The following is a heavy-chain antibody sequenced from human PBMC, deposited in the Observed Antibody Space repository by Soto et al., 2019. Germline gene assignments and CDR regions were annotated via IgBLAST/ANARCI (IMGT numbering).Heavy chain of an antibody. CDR2: VSRRSENL. Sequence: VHLVESGGGRVKPGGSLRLSCAASGFIFSDYTINWVRQAPGKGLEWVSSVSRRSENLLYADSVKGRFTISRDNAKNSVSLQMNSLRAEDTALYCCALMLYTEEGVGLDVWGQGTTVTVS. J-gene: IGHJ6*02. V-gene: IGHV3-21*01. D-gene: IGHD2-8*01. CDR1: GFIFSDYT. CDR3: ALMLYTEEGVGLDV.